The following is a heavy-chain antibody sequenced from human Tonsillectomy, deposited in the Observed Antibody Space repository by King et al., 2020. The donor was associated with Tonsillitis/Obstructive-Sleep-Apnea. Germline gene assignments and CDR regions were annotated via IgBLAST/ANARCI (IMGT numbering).Heavy chain of an antibody. CDR3: VRRHVVTFVSIDH. Sequence: VQLQQWGAGPLKPSETLSLTCAVYGESFSGHYWSWIRQPPGKGLEWIGEINHSGSTNYNPSLKSRVSISVDTSKNQFSLNLRSVTAADTAVDYCVRRHVVTFVSIDHWGQGTLVT. J-gene: IGHJ4*02. D-gene: IGHD2/OR15-2a*01. CDR1: GESFSGHY. V-gene: IGHV4-34*01. CDR2: INHSGST.